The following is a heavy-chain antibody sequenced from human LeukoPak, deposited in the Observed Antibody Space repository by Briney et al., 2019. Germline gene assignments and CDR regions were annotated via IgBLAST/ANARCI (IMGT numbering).Heavy chain of an antibody. CDR3: AKDALAYGDYLNYYGLNA. CDR1: GFTLDDYA. Sequence: PGGSLTLSCAASGFTLDDYAMHWVRLAPGKGLEWVSGISWNSLNRAYADSVKGRFTISKDNAKNSLFLQMNSLRPEDTALYYCAKDALAYGDYLNYYGLNAWGQGTTVTVSS. J-gene: IGHJ6*02. V-gene: IGHV3-9*01. CDR2: ISWNSLNR. D-gene: IGHD4-17*01.